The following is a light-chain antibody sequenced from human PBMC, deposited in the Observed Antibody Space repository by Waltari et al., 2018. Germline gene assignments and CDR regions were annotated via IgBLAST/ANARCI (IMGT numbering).Light chain of an antibody. CDR1: QSVSSN. Sequence: EIVMTQSPATLSVSPEERATLSCRASQSVSSNLAWYQQKPGQAPRLLIYGAFIRATGISARFSGSGSGTEFTLTISSLQSEDFAVYYCQQYSNWPPLTFGGGTKVEIK. CDR2: GAF. CDR3: QQYSNWPPLT. J-gene: IGKJ4*01. V-gene: IGKV3-15*01.